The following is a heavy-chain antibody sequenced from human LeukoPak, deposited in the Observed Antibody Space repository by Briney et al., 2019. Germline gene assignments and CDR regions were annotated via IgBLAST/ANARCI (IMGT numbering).Heavy chain of an antibody. D-gene: IGHD4-11*01. CDR3: TRERDYTDEY. CDR2: IRGKGSGGST. Sequence: GGPLRLSCTGSGFTFGDYAMSWFRQAPGKGLEWVGFIRGKGSGGSTEYAASVKGRFTISRDDSRSMAYLQMDGLRTEDTAVYYCTRERDYTDEYWGQGTLVTVSS. CDR1: GFTFGDYA. V-gene: IGHV3-49*03. J-gene: IGHJ4*02.